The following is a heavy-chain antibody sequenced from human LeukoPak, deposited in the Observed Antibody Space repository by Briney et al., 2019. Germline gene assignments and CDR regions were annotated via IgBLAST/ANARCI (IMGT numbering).Heavy chain of an antibody. CDR2: INPYSGDT. D-gene: IGHD3-10*01. Sequence: ASVKVSCRASGYTFTDYYMHWVRQAPGQGLEWMGWINPYSGDTNYAQKFQGRVTVTRDTSMSTAYMELSGLTSDDTAVYYCARTAFQFGEYFYYMNVWGKGTTVTVSS. J-gene: IGHJ6*03. V-gene: IGHV1-2*02. CDR3: ARTAFQFGEYFYYMNV. CDR1: GYTFTDYY.